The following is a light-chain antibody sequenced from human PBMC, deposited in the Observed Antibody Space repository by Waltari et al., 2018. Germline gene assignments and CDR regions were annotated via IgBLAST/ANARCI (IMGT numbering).Light chain of an antibody. V-gene: IGKV4-1*01. Sequence: DIVMTQSPDSLAVSLGERATINCKSSQSVLYSSTNKNYLAWYQQKPGQPPKLLMYWASTRESGVPDRFSGGGSGTDFTLAISSLQAEDVAVYYCQQYYSTPPWTFGQGTKVEIK. CDR2: WAS. CDR1: QSVLYSSTNKNY. J-gene: IGKJ1*01. CDR3: QQYYSTPPWT.